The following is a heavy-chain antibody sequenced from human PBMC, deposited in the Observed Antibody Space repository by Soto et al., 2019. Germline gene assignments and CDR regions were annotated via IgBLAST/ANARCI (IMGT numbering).Heavy chain of an antibody. Sequence: PGGSLRLSCAASGFTFSSYGMHWVRQAPGKGLEWVAVIWYDGSNKYYADSVKGRFTISRDNSKNTLYLQMNSLRAEDTAVYYCARGRNVLLWFGELFPLDYGGQGTLVTVSS. J-gene: IGHJ4*02. CDR3: ARGRNVLLWFGELFPLDY. CDR2: IWYDGSNK. CDR1: GFTFSSYG. V-gene: IGHV3-33*01. D-gene: IGHD3-10*01.